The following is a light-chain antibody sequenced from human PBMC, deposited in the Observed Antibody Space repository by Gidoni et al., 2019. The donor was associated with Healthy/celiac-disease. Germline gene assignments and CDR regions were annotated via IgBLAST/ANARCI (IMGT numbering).Light chain of an antibody. V-gene: IGKV3-15*01. CDR1: QSVSSN. CDR2: GAS. CDR3: QQYNNWPRT. Sequence: EIGMKQSPATLSVSPGERATLSCRASQSVSSNLAWYQQKPGQAPRFLIYGASTRATGIPARFSGSGSGTEFTLTISSLQSEDFAVYYCQQYNNWPRTFGQXTKLEIK. J-gene: IGKJ2*01.